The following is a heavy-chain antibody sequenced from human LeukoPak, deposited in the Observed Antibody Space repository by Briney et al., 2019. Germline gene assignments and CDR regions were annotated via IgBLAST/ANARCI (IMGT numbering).Heavy chain of an antibody. D-gene: IGHD3-22*01. Sequence: SETLSLTCTVSGGSISTFFWTWIRQSAGKGLEWIGRIYMGTTYYNPSVESRATISVDTSSNRFSLKLTSLTAADTAVYYGARGTAMTSSSGYYSFDYWGRGSLVTVSS. J-gene: IGHJ4*02. CDR1: GGSISTFF. CDR2: IYMGTT. CDR3: ARGTAMTSSSGYYSFDY. V-gene: IGHV4-4*07.